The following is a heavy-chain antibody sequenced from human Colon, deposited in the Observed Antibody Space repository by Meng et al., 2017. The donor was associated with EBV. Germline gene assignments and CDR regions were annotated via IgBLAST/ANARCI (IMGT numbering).Heavy chain of an antibody. CDR3: ASYGPCSGNNCPLSSFDH. J-gene: IGHJ4*02. CDR1: CGYISMGDAY. D-gene: IGHD2-15*01. Sequence: PLRESAPVLVRPSRTLSMPPSVSCGYISMGDAYWSWSRQPPGKGLEWIGYIDYSGSTYYNPSLRSRITISVDTSKNQFSLRLRSVTAADTAVYYCASYGPCSGNNCPLSSFDHWGQGTLVTVSS. V-gene: IGHV4-30-4*01. CDR2: IDYSGST.